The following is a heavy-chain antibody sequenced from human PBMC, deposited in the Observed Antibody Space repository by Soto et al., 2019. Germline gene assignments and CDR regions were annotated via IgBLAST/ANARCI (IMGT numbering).Heavy chain of an antibody. D-gene: IGHD3-22*01. V-gene: IGHV3-64D*06. CDR2: ISTNGGST. CDR1: GFTFSSYA. J-gene: IGHJ4*02. Sequence: PGGSLILSCSAAGFTFSSYAMHWVRQAPGKGLKYVSSISTNGGSTHYVDSVKGRFTISRDNSKNTQYLQMSSLRADDTAVYYCVKGEYYYDSSGYYPLDYWGQGT. CDR3: VKGEYYYDSSGYYPLDY.